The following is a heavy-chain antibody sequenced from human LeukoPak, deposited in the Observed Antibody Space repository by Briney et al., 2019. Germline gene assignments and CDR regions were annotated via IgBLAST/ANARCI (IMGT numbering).Heavy chain of an antibody. CDR1: GYTLTSYY. CDR3: ARDLGKYTYYYDSSGYY. Sequence: ASVKVSCKASGYTLTSYYMHWVRQAPGQGLEWMGIINPSGGSTSYAQKFQGRVTMTRDTSTSTVYMELSSLRSEDTAVYYCARDLGKYTYYYDSSGYYWGQGTLVTVSS. V-gene: IGHV1-46*01. CDR2: INPSGGST. J-gene: IGHJ4*02. D-gene: IGHD3-22*01.